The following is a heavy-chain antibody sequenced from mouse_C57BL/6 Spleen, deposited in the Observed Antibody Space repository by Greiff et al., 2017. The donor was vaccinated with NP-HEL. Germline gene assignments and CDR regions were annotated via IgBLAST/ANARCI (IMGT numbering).Heavy chain of an antibody. Sequence: QVQLQQPGAELVMPGASVKLSCKASGYTFTSYWMHWVKQRPGQGLEWIGEIDPSDSYTNYNQKFKGKSTLTVDKSSSTAYMQLSSLTSEDSAVYYCARSVYYYGSSYGYAMDYWGQGTSVTVSS. CDR1: GYTFTSYW. D-gene: IGHD1-1*01. V-gene: IGHV1-69*01. J-gene: IGHJ4*01. CDR2: IDPSDSYT. CDR3: ARSVYYYGSSYGYAMDY.